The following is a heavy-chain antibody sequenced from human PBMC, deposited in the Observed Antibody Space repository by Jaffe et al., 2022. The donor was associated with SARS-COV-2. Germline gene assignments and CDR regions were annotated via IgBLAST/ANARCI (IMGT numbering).Heavy chain of an antibody. J-gene: IGHJ4*02. CDR1: GFSFSTYW. D-gene: IGHD2-8*01. CDR3: ARGGMVNGRFAY. CDR2: IKNDGTEK. Sequence: EVLLVQSGGGLVQPGGSLKLSCAASGFSFSTYWMSWVRQAPGKGLEWVAKIKNDGTEKYYVDSVKGRFTISRDNAENSLYLQMNSLRAEDTAVYYCARGGMVNGRFAYWGQGALVTVSS. V-gene: IGHV3-7*01.